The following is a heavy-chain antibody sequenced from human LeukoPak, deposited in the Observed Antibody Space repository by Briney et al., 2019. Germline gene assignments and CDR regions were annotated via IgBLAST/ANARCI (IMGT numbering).Heavy chain of an antibody. CDR2: ISSSGTAI. V-gene: IGHV3-48*02. CDR3: ARDFSLRYFDPFDD. J-gene: IGHJ4*02. Sequence: GGSLRLSCAASGFTFSIYSINWVRQAPGKGLEWVSYISSSGTAIYYADSVKGRFTISRDNAKNSLYLQMNSLRDEDTAIYYCARDFSLRYFDPFDDWGQGTLVTVPS. CDR1: GFTFSIYS. D-gene: IGHD3-9*01.